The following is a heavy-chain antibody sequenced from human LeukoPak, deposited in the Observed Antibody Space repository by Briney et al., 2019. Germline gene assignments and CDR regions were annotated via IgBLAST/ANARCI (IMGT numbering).Heavy chain of an antibody. CDR2: INSDGSTT. CDR3: AKYFYSSGRYDHYYYYMDV. Sequence: GGSLRLSCAASGFTFSSYWMHWVRQAPGKGLVWVSRINSDGSTTSYADSVKGRFTISRDNAKNTLYLQMNSLRAEDTAVYYCAKYFYSSGRYDHYYYYMDVWGKGTTVTVSS. J-gene: IGHJ6*03. D-gene: IGHD6-19*01. V-gene: IGHV3-74*01. CDR1: GFTFSSYW.